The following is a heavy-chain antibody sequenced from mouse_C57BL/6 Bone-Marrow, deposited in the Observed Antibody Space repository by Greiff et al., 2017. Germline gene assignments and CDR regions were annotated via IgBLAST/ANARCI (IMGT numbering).Heavy chain of an antibody. V-gene: IGHV2-9-1*01. J-gene: IGHJ2*01. D-gene: IGHD1-1*01. CDR2: IWTGGGT. Sequence: VKLVESGPGLVAPSQSLSITCTVSGFSLTSYAISWVRQPPGKGLEWLGVIWTGGGTNYNSALKSRLSISKDNSKSQVFLKMNSLQTDDTARYYCARRSYYYSYYFDYWGQGTTLTVSS. CDR1: GFSLTSYA. CDR3: ARRSYYYSYYFDY.